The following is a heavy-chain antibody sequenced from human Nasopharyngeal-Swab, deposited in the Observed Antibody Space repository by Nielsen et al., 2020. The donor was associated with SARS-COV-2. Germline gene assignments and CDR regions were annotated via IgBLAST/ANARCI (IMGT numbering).Heavy chain of an antibody. Sequence: SETLSLTCAVSGGSISSSNWWSWVRQPPGKGLEWIGEIYHSGSTNYNPSLKSRVTISVDKSKNQFSLKLSSVTAADTAVYYCARALDYDFWSGYWGRGYFDYWGQGTLVTVSS. CDR3: ARALDYDFWSGYWGRGYFDY. CDR2: IYHSGST. J-gene: IGHJ4*02. CDR1: GGSISSSNW. V-gene: IGHV4-4*02. D-gene: IGHD3-3*01.